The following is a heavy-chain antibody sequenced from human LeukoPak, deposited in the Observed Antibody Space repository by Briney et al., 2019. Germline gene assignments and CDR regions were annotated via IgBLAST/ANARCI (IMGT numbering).Heavy chain of an antibody. Sequence: GCLRLSRAPSGLTVSSNYMSSVPPAPGKGLEWVSVIYSGGSTHYADSVKGRFTIYRDNSKNMLYLQMNSLRAEDTAVYYCARDFAVTTGYYYYYDCMDVWGKGTTVTVSS. D-gene: IGHD4-11*01. CDR1: GLTVSSNY. CDR2: IYSGGST. J-gene: IGHJ6*03. V-gene: IGHV3-66*02. CDR3: ARDFAVTTGYYYYYDCMDV.